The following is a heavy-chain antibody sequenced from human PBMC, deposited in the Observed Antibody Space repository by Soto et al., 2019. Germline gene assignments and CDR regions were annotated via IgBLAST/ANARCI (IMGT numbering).Heavy chain of an antibody. Sequence: GGSLRLSCTASGFMFSTYSMSWVRQAPGKGLEWVANIRQGGNEKFYVDSVKGRFTISRDNAKKSLYLRMNSLRAEDTAVYYCVGALTYEVPYYYYGMDVWGQGTTVTVSS. D-gene: IGHD3-16*01. J-gene: IGHJ6*02. CDR3: VGALTYEVPYYYYGMDV. V-gene: IGHV3-7*01. CDR1: GFMFSTYS. CDR2: IRQGGNEK.